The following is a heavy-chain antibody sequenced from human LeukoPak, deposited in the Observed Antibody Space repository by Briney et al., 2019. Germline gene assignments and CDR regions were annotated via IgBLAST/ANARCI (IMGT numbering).Heavy chain of an antibody. CDR1: GGSFSGYY. CDR3: AREKRDFWSGYYVIDY. V-gene: IGHV4-34*01. Sequence: PSETLSLTCAVYGGSFSGYYWSWIRQPPGKGLEWIGEINHSGSTNYNPSLKSRVTISVDTSKNQFSLKLSSVTAADTAVYYCAREKRDFWSGYYVIDYWGQGTLVTVSS. CDR2: INHSGST. D-gene: IGHD3-3*01. J-gene: IGHJ4*02.